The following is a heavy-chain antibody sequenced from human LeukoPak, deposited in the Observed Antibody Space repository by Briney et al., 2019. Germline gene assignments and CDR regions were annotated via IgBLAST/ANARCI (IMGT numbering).Heavy chain of an antibody. D-gene: IGHD6-13*01. Sequence: GGSLRLSCAASGFTFSSYGMHWVRQAPGKGLEWVAVISYDGSNKYYADSVKGRFTISRDNSKNTLYLQMNSLRAEDTAVYYCAKDYFPYSSSWYTDYWGQGTLVTVSS. J-gene: IGHJ4*02. CDR2: ISYDGSNK. CDR1: GFTFSSYG. V-gene: IGHV3-30*18. CDR3: AKDYFPYSSSWYTDY.